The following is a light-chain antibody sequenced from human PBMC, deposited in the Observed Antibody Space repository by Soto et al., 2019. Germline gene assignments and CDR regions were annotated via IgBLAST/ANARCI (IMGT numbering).Light chain of an antibody. CDR1: QNIRNL. V-gene: IGKV1-5*01. J-gene: IGKJ1*01. CDR2: DAS. CDR3: QQYNTYST. Sequence: DIQMTQSPSTLSGSVGDRVTITCRASQNIRNLLAWYQQKPGKAPKPLIYDASTLKTGVPSRFSGSGSGSEFNFTITGLQPDDFATYFCQQYNTYSTFGQGTKVDIK.